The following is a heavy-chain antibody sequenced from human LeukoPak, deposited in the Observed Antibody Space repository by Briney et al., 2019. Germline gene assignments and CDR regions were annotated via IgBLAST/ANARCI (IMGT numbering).Heavy chain of an antibody. V-gene: IGHV4-34*01. CDR3: ARGFGSCSGGSCYSGRVQH. J-gene: IGHJ1*01. CDR2: INHSGST. CDR1: GFTFSSYG. Sequence: GSLRLSCAASGFTFSSYGMHWVRQPPGKGLEWIGEINHSGSTNYNPSLKSRVTISVDTSKNQFSLKLSSVTAADTAVYYCARGFGSCSGGSCYSGRVQHWGQGTLVTISS. D-gene: IGHD2-15*01.